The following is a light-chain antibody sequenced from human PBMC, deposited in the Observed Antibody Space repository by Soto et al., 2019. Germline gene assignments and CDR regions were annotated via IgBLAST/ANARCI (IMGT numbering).Light chain of an antibody. CDR1: QTVSSNH. CDR2: GAS. J-gene: IGKJ4*01. Sequence: EVVLTQSPGTLSLSPGERATLSCRASQTVSSNHLIWYQQKPGQAPTLLIYGASSRATGIPDRFSGSGSGTDFTLTISSLQPEDFATYYCQQSYSTPALTFGGGTKVEIK. V-gene: IGKV3-20*01. CDR3: QQSYSTPALT.